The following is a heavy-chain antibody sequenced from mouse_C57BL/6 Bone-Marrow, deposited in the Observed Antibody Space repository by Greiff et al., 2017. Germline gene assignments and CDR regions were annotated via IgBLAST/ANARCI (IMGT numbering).Heavy chain of an antibody. Sequence: QVQLQQPGAELVKPGASVKLSCKASGYTFTSYWMQWVKQRPGQGLEWIGEIDPSDSYTNYNQKFKGKATLTVDTSSSTAYMQLSSLTSEDSAVYYCARPNYYGSSPYYFDYWGQGTTLTVSS. CDR1: GYTFTSYW. D-gene: IGHD1-1*01. CDR2: IDPSDSYT. CDR3: ARPNYYGSSPYYFDY. V-gene: IGHV1-50*01. J-gene: IGHJ2*01.